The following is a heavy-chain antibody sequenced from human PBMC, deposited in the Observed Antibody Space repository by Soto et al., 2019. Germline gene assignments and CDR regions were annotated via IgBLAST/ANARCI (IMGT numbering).Heavy chain of an antibody. CDR1: GGTFSSYT. D-gene: IGHD2-8*01. Sequence: QVQLVQSGAEVKKPGSSVKVSCKASGGTFSSYTISWVRQAPGQGLEWMGRIIPILGIANYAQKFQGRVTITADKSTSTAYMELSSLRSEETAVYYCARAGGYCTNGVCYTNDYWGQGTLVTVSS. J-gene: IGHJ4*02. V-gene: IGHV1-69*02. CDR2: IIPILGIA. CDR3: ARAGGYCTNGVCYTNDY.